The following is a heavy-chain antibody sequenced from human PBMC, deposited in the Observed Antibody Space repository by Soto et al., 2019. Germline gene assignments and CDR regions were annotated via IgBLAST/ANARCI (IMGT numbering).Heavy chain of an antibody. V-gene: IGHV4-4*02. D-gene: IGHD6-13*01. Sequence: SETLSLTCAVSAGSISSSNWWSWVRQPPGKGLEWIGEIYHSGSTNYNPSLKSRVTISVDKSKNQFSLKLSSVTAADTAVYYCARVPIAAASLYGMDVWGQGTTVT. CDR1: AGSISSSNW. CDR2: IYHSGST. J-gene: IGHJ6*02. CDR3: ARVPIAAASLYGMDV.